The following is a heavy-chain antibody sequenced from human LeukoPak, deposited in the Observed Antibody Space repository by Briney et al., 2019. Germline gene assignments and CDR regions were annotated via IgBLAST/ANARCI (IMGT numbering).Heavy chain of an antibody. D-gene: IGHD6-19*01. CDR2: ISGSGGST. CDR3: AKSLRYTSGWFLFDY. Sequence: PGGSLRLSCAASGFTFSSYAMSWVRQAPGKGLEWVSAISGSGGSTYYADSVKGRFTISRDNSKNTLSLQMSSLRAEDTAIYYCAKSLRYTSGWFLFDYWGQGTLVTVSS. V-gene: IGHV3-23*01. CDR1: GFTFSSYA. J-gene: IGHJ4*02.